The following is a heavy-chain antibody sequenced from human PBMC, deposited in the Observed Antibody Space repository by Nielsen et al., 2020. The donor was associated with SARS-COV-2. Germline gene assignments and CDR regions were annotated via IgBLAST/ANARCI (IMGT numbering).Heavy chain of an antibody. CDR1: GFTFSSYS. CDR3: ARDSDYDFWSGYRDAFDI. V-gene: IGHV3-48*02. J-gene: IGHJ3*02. CDR2: ISSSSTI. Sequence: GGSLRLSCAASGFTFSSYSMNWVRQAPGKGLEWVSYISSSSTIYYADSVKGRFTISRDNAKNSLYLQMNSLRDEDTAVYYCARDSDYDFWSGYRDAFDIWGQGTMVTVSS. D-gene: IGHD3-3*01.